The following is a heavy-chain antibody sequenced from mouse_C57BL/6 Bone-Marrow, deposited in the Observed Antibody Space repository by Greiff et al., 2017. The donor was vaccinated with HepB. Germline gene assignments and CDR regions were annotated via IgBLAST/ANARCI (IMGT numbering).Heavy chain of an antibody. CDR3: TRRTTVVATNYYSMDY. CDR1: GYTFTSYW. D-gene: IGHD1-1*01. CDR2: IYPGNSDT. V-gene: IGHV1-5*01. J-gene: IGHJ4*01. Sequence: EVQLQQSGTVLARPGASVKMSCKTSGYTFTSYWMHWVKQRPGQGLEWIGAIYPGNSDTSYNQKFKGKAKLTAVTSASTAYMELSSLTNEDSAVYYGTRRTTVVATNYYSMDYWGQGTSVTVSS.